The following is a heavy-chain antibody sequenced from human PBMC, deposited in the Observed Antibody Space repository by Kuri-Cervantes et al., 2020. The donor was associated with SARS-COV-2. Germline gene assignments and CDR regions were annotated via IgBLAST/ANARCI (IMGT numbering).Heavy chain of an antibody. V-gene: IGHV3-21*01. Sequence: GGSLRLSXAASGXXFSSXSMXWVRQXPXKGXEWXXXISSSSSXXXYAXSVKGXXXXSRXNAXXXLYLQXNSLXXXETAXYYFXXFEVGEHWGQGTLVTVSS. CDR1: GXXFSSXS. D-gene: IGHD3-3*01. CDR2: ISSSSSXX. CDR3: XXFEVGEH. J-gene: IGHJ4*02.